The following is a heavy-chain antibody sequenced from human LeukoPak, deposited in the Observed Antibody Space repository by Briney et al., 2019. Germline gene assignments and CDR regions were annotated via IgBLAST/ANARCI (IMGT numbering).Heavy chain of an antibody. CDR1: GFTFSSYW. D-gene: IGHD6-19*01. J-gene: IGHJ3*02. V-gene: IGHV3-74*03. CDR2: ISTDGTYT. CDR3: AKDLSWQWLVDGNAFDI. Sequence: GGSLRLSCAASGFTFSSYWMHWVRHAPGKGLVWVSRISTDGTYTEYADSVKGRFTISRDNSKNTLYLQMNSLRAEDTAVYYCAKDLSWQWLVDGNAFDIWGQGTMVTVSS.